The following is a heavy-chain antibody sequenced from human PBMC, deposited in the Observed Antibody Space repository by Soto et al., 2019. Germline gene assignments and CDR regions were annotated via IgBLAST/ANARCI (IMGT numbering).Heavy chain of an antibody. J-gene: IGHJ6*02. CDR1: GFTFSTYG. D-gene: IGHD1-26*01. V-gene: IGHV3-33*01. CDR2: IWYDGSNK. CDR3: ARWSVRNYYYGMDV. Sequence: GGSLRLSCAASGFTFSTYGMHWVRQAPGKGLEWVAVIWYDGSNKYYADSMKGRSTISRDNSKNTLYLQMNSLRAEDTAIYYCARWSVRNYYYGMDVCGQGTTVTVSS.